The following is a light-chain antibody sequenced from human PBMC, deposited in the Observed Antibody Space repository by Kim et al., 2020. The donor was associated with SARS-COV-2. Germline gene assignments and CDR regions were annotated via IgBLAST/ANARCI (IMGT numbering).Light chain of an antibody. Sequence: SPGERATLSCRASQSVSSSYLAWYQQKPGQAPRLLIDGASSRATGIPDRFSGSGSGTDFTLTISRLEPEDFAVYYCQQYGSSPLTFGGGTKVEIK. CDR2: GAS. CDR3: QQYGSSPLT. CDR1: QSVSSSY. J-gene: IGKJ4*01. V-gene: IGKV3-20*01.